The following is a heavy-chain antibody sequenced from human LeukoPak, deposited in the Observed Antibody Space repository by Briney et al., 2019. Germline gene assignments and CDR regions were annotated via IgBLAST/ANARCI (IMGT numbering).Heavy chain of an antibody. CDR2: ISYDGSKK. CDR1: GFIFSSYA. J-gene: IGHJ4*02. D-gene: IGHD2-2*01. CDR3: ARDNRVVVPADTRGGFDY. Sequence: PGGSLRLSCAASGFIFSSYAMHWVRQAPGKGLGWVAVISYDGSKKYYVDSVKGRFTISRDNSKNTLYLEMNSPRAEDTAVYYCARDNRVVVPADTRGGFDYWGQGTLVTVSS. V-gene: IGHV3-30-3*01.